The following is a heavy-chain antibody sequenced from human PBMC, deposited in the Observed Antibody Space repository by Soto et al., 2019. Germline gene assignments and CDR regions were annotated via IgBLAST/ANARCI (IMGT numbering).Heavy chain of an antibody. CDR2: IYTSGST. Sequence: PSETLSLTCTVSGGSISSYYWSWIRQPAGKGLEWIGRIYTSGSTNYNPSLKSRVTMPVDTSKNQFSLKLSSVTAADTAVYYCARDGIAAGGYYYYGMDVWGQGTTVTVSS. V-gene: IGHV4-4*07. J-gene: IGHJ6*02. CDR3: ARDGIAAGGYYYYGMDV. CDR1: GGSISSYY. D-gene: IGHD6-13*01.